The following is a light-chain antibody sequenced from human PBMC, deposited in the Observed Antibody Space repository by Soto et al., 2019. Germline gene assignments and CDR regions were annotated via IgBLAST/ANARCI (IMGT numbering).Light chain of an antibody. J-gene: IGLJ1*01. V-gene: IGLV2-14*01. CDR1: SSDIGGYNF. CDR3: WSYTSSSTNV. Sequence: QSALTQPASVSGSPGQSITISCSGTSSDIGGYNFVSWYQHLPGKAPKLIIFEISKRPSGVSNRFSGSKSGNTASLTISGLQPEDEAEYYCWSYTSSSTNVFGTGTKLTV. CDR2: EIS.